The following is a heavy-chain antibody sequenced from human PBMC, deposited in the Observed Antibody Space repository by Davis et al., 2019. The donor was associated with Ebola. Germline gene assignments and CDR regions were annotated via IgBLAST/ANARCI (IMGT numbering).Heavy chain of an antibody. CDR3: ARGMTSMAFDI. CDR1: GFTFSSYW. J-gene: IGHJ3*02. V-gene: IGHV3-7*03. Sequence: GESLKISCAASGFTFSSYWMSWVRQAPGKGLEWVANIKQDGSEKYYVDSVKGRFTISRDNAKNSLYLQMNSLRAEDTAVYYCARGMTSMAFDIWGQGTMVTVSS. CDR2: IKQDGSEK. D-gene: IGHD2-21*02.